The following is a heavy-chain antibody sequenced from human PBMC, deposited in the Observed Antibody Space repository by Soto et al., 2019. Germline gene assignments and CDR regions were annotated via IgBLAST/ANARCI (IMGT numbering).Heavy chain of an antibody. CDR1: GYSFVSYW. CDR3: ARIIGYCRNNDCSWTFDI. CDR2: FYPGDSTS. D-gene: IGHD2-2*03. Sequence: GESLKISCKTSGYSFVSYWVAWVRQKPGKGLEWMGTFYPGDSTSTYSPSFQGQVTISVDKSISTAYLHLSSLKASDTAMYYCARIIGYCRNNDCSWTFDIWGQGTTVTVSS. V-gene: IGHV5-51*01. J-gene: IGHJ3*02.